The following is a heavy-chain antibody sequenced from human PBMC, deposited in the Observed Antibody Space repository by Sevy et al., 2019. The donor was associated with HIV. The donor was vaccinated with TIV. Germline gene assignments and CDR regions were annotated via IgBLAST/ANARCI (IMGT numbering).Heavy chain of an antibody. CDR2: ISYDKSIE. CDR3: AREGNYGDSGDAFDI. J-gene: IGHJ3*02. D-gene: IGHD4-17*01. V-gene: IGHV3-30*14. CDR1: GFAFSSYT. Sequence: GGSLRLSCAASGFAFSSYTVHWVRQAPDKGLEWVALISYDKSIEYYADSVRGRFTISRDTSESTLYLQMSSLRAEDTAVYYCAREGNYGDSGDAFDIWGQGTLVTVSS.